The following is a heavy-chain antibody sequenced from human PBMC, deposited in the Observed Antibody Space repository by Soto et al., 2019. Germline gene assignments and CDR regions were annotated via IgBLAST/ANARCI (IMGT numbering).Heavy chain of an antibody. J-gene: IGHJ4*02. D-gene: IGHD5-12*01. CDR2: SNAGNGNT. CDR1: GYTYTSYA. V-gene: IGHV1-3*01. CDR3: ATPIVAFY. Sequence: RASVKVSCKASGYTYTSYAIHWVRQAPGQRLEWMGWSNAGNGNTKYSQKFQSRVIITRDTSAGTAYMELRSLRSEATAVYYCATPIVAFYWGQGTLVTVSS.